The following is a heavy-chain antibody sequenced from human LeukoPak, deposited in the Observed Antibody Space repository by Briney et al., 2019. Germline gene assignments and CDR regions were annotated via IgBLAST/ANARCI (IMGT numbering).Heavy chain of an antibody. J-gene: IGHJ5*02. Sequence: EESLKISCKGSGYSFTSYWISWVRQMPGKGLEWMGRIDPSDSYTNYSPSFQGHVTISADKSISTAYLQWSSLKASDTAMYYCARNRAAAGHPRWFDPWGQGTLVTVSS. CDR2: IDPSDSYT. V-gene: IGHV5-10-1*01. D-gene: IGHD6-13*01. CDR1: GYSFTSYW. CDR3: ARNRAAAGHPRWFDP.